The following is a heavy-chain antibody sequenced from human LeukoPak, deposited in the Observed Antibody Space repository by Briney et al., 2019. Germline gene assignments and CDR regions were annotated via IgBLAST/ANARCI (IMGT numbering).Heavy chain of an antibody. Sequence: PSETLSLTCTVSGGSISSYYWSWIRQPPGKGLEWIGYIYYSGSTNYNPSLKSRVTISVDTSKNQFSLKLSSVAAADTAVYYCARGGPRFLEWLSPPATATIAFDIWGQGTMVTVSS. D-gene: IGHD3-3*01. CDR3: ARGGPRFLEWLSPPATATIAFDI. V-gene: IGHV4-59*01. CDR1: GGSISSYY. J-gene: IGHJ3*02. CDR2: IYYSGST.